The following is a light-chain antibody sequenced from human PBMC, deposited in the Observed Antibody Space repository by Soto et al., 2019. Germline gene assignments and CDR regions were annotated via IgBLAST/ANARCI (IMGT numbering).Light chain of an antibody. CDR1: QSVSSN. CDR2: GVY. CDR3: QQHNNWPLT. V-gene: IGKV3D-15*01. J-gene: IGKJ4*01. Sequence: EIVMTQSPTILSVSPGERATLSCRASQSVSSNLAWYQQKPGQAPRLLIYGVYTRAPGIPARFSGSGSGTEFTLTISSLQSEDFAVYYCQQHNNWPLTFGGGTKVEIK.